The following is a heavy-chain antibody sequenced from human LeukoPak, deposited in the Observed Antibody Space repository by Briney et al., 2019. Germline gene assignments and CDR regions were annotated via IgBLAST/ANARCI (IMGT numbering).Heavy chain of an antibody. CDR1: GFTFSSYG. J-gene: IGHJ4*02. CDR2: IWYDGSNK. CDR3: ARGGGYYCSGGSCFAFDY. D-gene: IGHD2-15*01. V-gene: IGHV3-33*01. Sequence: GRSLRLSCAASGFTFSSYGMHWVRQAPGRGLEWVAVIWYDGSNKCYADSVKGRFTISRDNSKNTLYLQMNSLRAEDTAVYYCARGGGYYCSGGSCFAFDYWGQGTLVTVSS.